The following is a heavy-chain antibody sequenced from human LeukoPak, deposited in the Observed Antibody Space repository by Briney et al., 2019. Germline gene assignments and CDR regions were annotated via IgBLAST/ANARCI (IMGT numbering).Heavy chain of an antibody. CDR3: ARGQGYCSGGRCPYYYYYKDV. D-gene: IGHD2-15*01. V-gene: IGHV4-61*02. CDR2: IYTSGST. J-gene: IGHJ6*03. Sequence: PSETLSLTCTVSGGSISSGSYYWSWIRQPAGKGLEWIGRIYTSGSTDYNPSLKSRVTISVDTSKNQFSLKLSSVTAADTAVYYCARGQGYCSGGRCPYYYYYKDVWGKGTTITISS. CDR1: GGSISSGSYY.